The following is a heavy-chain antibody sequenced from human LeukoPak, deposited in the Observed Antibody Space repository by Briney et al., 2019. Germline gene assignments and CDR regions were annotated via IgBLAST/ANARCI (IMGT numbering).Heavy chain of an antibody. CDR3: ARRIVGAFPFDY. CDR2: ITTSGGTI. D-gene: IGHD1-26*01. Sequence: GWSLRLSCAASGFTFSSYNMNWVRQAAWRGVEWISCITTSGGTIYYADSVKGRFTISRDNAKNALYLQMNSLRDEDTAAYYCARRIVGAFPFDYWGQGTLVTVSS. J-gene: IGHJ4*02. V-gene: IGHV3-48*02. CDR1: GFTFSSYN.